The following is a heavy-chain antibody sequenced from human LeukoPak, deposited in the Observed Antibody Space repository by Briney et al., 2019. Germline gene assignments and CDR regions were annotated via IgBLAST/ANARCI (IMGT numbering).Heavy chain of an antibody. CDR2: IFTSGST. Sequence: PSETLSLTCTVSGGSISSYYWSWIRQPAGKGLEWIGRIFTSGSTNYNPSLKSRVTMSVDTSKNQFSLKLSSVTAADTAVYYCARDSTPSGSYYYYYGMDVWGQGTTVTVSS. CDR3: ARDSTPSGSYYYYYGMDV. V-gene: IGHV4-4*07. CDR1: GGSISSYY. J-gene: IGHJ6*02. D-gene: IGHD1-26*01.